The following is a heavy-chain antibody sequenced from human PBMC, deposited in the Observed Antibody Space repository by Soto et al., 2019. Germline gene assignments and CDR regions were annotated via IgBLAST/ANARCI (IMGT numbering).Heavy chain of an antibody. CDR3: VRSSGWSRFDY. Sequence: QVQLVQSGADVKKPGASVKVSCMASGFTFTDYYIHWVRQAPGQGLEWMGWININSGDTHYAPKFQGWLTMTRDTSISTVYMDLRRLNSDDTAVYYCVRSSGWSRFDYWGQGTLVTVFS. D-gene: IGHD6-19*01. CDR1: GFTFTDYY. CDR2: ININSGDT. J-gene: IGHJ4*02. V-gene: IGHV1-2*04.